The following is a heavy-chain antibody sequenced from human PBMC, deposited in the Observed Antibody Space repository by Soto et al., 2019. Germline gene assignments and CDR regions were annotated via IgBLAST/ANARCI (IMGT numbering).Heavy chain of an antibody. CDR2: IYWDDDK. V-gene: IGHV2-5*02. CDR3: AHRLFARESLDQLATVNWFDP. CDR1: GFSLSTSGVG. Sequence: SGPTLGNPTQTLTLTCTFCGFSLSTSGVGVGWIRQPPGKALEWLALIYWDDDKRYSPSLKSRLTITKDTSKNQVVLTMTNMDPVDTATYYCAHRLFARESLDQLATVNWFDPWGQGTLVTVSS. D-gene: IGHD2-2*01. J-gene: IGHJ5*02.